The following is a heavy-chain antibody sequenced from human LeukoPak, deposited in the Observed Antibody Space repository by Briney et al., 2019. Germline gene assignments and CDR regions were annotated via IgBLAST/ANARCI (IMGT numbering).Heavy chain of an antibody. J-gene: IGHJ5*02. CDR3: AREVVVVAATSPWFDP. CDR1: GYTFTSYG. CDR2: ISAYNGNT. D-gene: IGHD2-15*01. V-gene: IGHV1-18*01. Sequence: ASVTVSCKASGYTFTSYGISWVRQAPGQGLEWMGWISAYNGNTNYAQKLQGRVTMTTDTSTSTAYMELRSLRSDDTAVYYCAREVVVVAATSPWFDPWGQGTLVTVSS.